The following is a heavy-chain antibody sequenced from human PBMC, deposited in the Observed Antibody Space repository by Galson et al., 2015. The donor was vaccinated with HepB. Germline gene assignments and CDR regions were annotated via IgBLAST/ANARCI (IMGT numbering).Heavy chain of an antibody. Sequence: SLRLSCAASGFTFSRSWMTWVRQAPGKGLEWVANIKYDGSEIHYVDSVKGRFTISSDNAKNSVFLQMNSLRAEDTAVYHCVRDLYNTGGYWGQGTLVAVSS. V-gene: IGHV3-7*03. CDR2: IKYDGSEI. J-gene: IGHJ4*02. CDR1: GFTFSRSW. CDR3: VRDLYNTGGY. D-gene: IGHD1-1*01.